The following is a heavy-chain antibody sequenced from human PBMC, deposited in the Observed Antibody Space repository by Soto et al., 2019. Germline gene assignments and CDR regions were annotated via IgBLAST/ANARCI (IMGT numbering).Heavy chain of an antibody. CDR3: ARDHGGGYNPNYYYYGMDV. CDR2: ISAYNGNT. Sequence: ASVKVSCKASGYTFTSYGISWVRQAPGQGLEWMGWISAYNGNTNYAQKLQGRVTMTTDTSTSTAYMELRSLRSDDTAVYYCARDHGGGYNPNYYYYGMDVWGQGTTVTVSS. J-gene: IGHJ6*02. D-gene: IGHD5-12*01. CDR1: GYTFTSYG. V-gene: IGHV1-18*01.